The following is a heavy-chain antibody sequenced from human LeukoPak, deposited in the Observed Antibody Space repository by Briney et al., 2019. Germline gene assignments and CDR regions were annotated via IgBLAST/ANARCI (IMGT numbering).Heavy chain of an antibody. CDR1: GYTFTSYD. CDR3: ARVGATDNWFDP. V-gene: IGHV1-18*01. D-gene: IGHD1-26*01. CDR2: ISAYNGNT. J-gene: IGHJ5*02. Sequence: ASVKVSCKASGYTFTSYDINWVRQAPGQGLEWMGWISAYNGNTNYAQKLQGRVTMTTDTSTSTAYMELRSLRSDDTAVYYCARVGATDNWFDPWGQGTLVTVSS.